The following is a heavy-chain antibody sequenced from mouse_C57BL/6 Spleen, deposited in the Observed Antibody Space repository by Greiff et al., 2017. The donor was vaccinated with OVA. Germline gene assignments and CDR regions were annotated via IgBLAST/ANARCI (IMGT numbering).Heavy chain of an antibody. CDR2: IYPGSGST. D-gene: IGHD1-1*01. Sequence: VKLQQPGAELVKPGASVKMSCKASGYTFTSYWITWVKQRPGQGLEWIGDIYPGSGSTNYNEKFKSKATLTVDTSSSTAYMQLSSLTSEDSAVYYCARSSFYGSSYYFDYWGQGTTLTVSS. V-gene: IGHV1-55*01. CDR1: GYTFTSYW. J-gene: IGHJ2*01. CDR3: ARSSFYGSSYYFDY.